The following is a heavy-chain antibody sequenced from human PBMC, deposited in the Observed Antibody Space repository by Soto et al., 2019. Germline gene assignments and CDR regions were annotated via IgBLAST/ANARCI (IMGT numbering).Heavy chain of an antibody. V-gene: IGHV4-31*03. CDR3: ARGGLRYPTHGGYYFDY. CDR2: IYYSGST. Sequence: QVQLQESGPGLVKPSQTLSLTCTVSGGSISSGGYYWSWIRQHPEKGLEWIGYIYYSGSTYYNPSLKSRVTISVDTSKNQFSLKLSSVTAADTAVYYCARGGLRYPTHGGYYFDYWGQGTLVTVSS. J-gene: IGHJ4*02. CDR1: GGSISSGGYY. D-gene: IGHD4-17*01.